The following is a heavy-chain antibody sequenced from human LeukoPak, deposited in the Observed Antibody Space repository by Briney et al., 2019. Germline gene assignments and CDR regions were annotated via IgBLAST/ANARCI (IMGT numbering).Heavy chain of an antibody. Sequence: PSETLSLTCTVSGGSISGSSSYWGCIRQPPWKGLEWIGSIYYSGSTYYNPSLKSRVTISVDTSKNQFSLKLSSVTAADTAVYYCASGYDSPDAFDIWGQGTMVTVSS. CDR2: IYYSGST. CDR1: GGSISGSSSY. CDR3: ASGYDSPDAFDI. V-gene: IGHV4-39*07. D-gene: IGHD5-12*01. J-gene: IGHJ3*02.